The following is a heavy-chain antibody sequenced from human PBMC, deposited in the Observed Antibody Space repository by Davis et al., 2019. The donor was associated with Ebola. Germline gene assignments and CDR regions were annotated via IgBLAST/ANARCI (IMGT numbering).Heavy chain of an antibody. V-gene: IGHV3-11*04. J-gene: IGHJ4*02. CDR2: ISSDGSTI. D-gene: IGHD5-18*01. CDR1: GFTFSNYY. CDR3: ARSWYNYGFDF. Sequence: PAGSLSLSCAASGFTFSNYYMSWIRQAPGKGLEWVSYISSDGSTIDYADSAKGRFTVSRDNAKKSLYLQMNSLRAEDTAVYYCARSWYNYGFDFWGQGTLVTVSS.